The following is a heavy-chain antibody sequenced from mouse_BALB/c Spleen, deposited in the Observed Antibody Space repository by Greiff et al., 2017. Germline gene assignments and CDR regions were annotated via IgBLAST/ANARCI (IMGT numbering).Heavy chain of an antibody. V-gene: IGHV5-6-3*01. CDR1: GFTFSSYG. Sequence: EVKLVESGGGLVQPGGSLKLSCAASGFTFSSYGMSWVRQTPDKRLELVATINSNGGSTYYPDSVKGRFTISRDNAKNTLYLQMSSLKSEDTAMYYCARGYYGSSYIYYFDYWGQGTTLTVSS. CDR3: ARGYYGSSYIYYFDY. J-gene: IGHJ2*01. CDR2: INSNGGST. D-gene: IGHD1-1*01.